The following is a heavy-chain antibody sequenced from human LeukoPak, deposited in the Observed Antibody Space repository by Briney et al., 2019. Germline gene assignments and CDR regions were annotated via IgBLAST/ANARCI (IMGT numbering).Heavy chain of an antibody. D-gene: IGHD3-22*01. V-gene: IGHV4-39*01. J-gene: IGHJ4*02. CDR3: ERQGDSSGYNDY. CDR2: IYYSGST. Sequence: SETLSLTCTVSGGSINSSSYYWGWIRQPPGKGLEWIGSIYYSGSTYYNPSLKSRVTISVDTSKNQFSLKLSSVTAADTAVYYCERQGDSSGYNDYWGQGTLVTVSS. CDR1: GGSINSSSYY.